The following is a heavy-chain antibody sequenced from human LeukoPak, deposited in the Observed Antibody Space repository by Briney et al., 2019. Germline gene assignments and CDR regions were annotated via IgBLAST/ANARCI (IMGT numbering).Heavy chain of an antibody. J-gene: IGHJ4*02. V-gene: IGHV3-43D*03. Sequence: GGSLRLSCAASGFTFDDYAMHWVRQAPGKGLEWVSLISWDGGSTYYADSVKGRFTISRDNSKNSLYLQMNSLRAEDTALYYCASTHSSGYYYDFDYWGQGTLATVSS. D-gene: IGHD3-22*01. CDR1: GFTFDDYA. CDR3: ASTHSSGYYYDFDY. CDR2: ISWDGGST.